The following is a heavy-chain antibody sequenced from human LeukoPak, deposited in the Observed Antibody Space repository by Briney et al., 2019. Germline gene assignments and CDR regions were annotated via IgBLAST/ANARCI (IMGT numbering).Heavy chain of an antibody. CDR3: ATLMRGPTGYSGYGGEDC. V-gene: IGHV3-23*01. Sequence: PGGSLRLSCAASGFTFSNYAMTWVRQAQGKGLQWVSAITGSGGSTSYADSVKGRFAISRDNSKNTLYLQMNSLRAEDTAVYYCATLMRGPTGYSGYGGEDCWGQGTLVTVSS. J-gene: IGHJ4*02. CDR1: GFTFSNYA. CDR2: ITGSGGST. D-gene: IGHD5-12*01.